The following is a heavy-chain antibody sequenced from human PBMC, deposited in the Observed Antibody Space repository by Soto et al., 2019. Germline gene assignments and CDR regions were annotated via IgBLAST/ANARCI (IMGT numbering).Heavy chain of an antibody. Sequence: GASVKLSCKASGGTFSSYAISWVRQAPGQGLEWMGGIIPIFGTANYAQKFQGRVTITADESTSTAYMELSSLRSEDTAVYYCASLDSSGYYSIDYWGQGTLVTVSS. D-gene: IGHD3-22*01. CDR1: GGTFSSYA. CDR3: ASLDSSGYYSIDY. J-gene: IGHJ4*02. V-gene: IGHV1-69*13. CDR2: IIPIFGTA.